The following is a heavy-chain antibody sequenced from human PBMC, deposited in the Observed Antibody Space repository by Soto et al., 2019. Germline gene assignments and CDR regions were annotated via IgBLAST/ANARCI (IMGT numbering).Heavy chain of an antibody. Sequence: QVQLQESGPGLVKPSQTLSLTCTVSGGSISSGDYYWSWIRQPPGKGLEWIGYIYYSGSTYYNPSLKIRVTISVDTSKNQFSLKLSSVTAADTAVYYCARKIAYCGGDCYGYFDYWGQGTLVTVSS. J-gene: IGHJ4*02. CDR3: ARKIAYCGGDCYGYFDY. CDR1: GGSISSGDYY. V-gene: IGHV4-30-4*01. CDR2: IYYSGST. D-gene: IGHD2-21*02.